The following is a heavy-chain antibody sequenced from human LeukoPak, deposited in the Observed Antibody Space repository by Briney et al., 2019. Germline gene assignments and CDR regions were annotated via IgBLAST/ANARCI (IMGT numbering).Heavy chain of an antibody. CDR1: GGSINSSTYY. Sequence: SETLSLTCTVSGGSINSSTYYWGWIRQPPGKGLEWIGSIYYSGSTYYNPSLKGRVTISVDSSKNQFSLRPSSVTAADTAVYYCARESLTWLQSRTSWFDPWGQGTLVTVSS. CDR2: IYYSGST. D-gene: IGHD5-24*01. CDR3: ARESLTWLQSRTSWFDP. V-gene: IGHV4-39*07. J-gene: IGHJ5*02.